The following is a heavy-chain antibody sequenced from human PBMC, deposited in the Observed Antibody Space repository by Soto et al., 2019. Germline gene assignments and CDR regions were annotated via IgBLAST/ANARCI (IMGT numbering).Heavy chain of an antibody. CDR1: GCSFTTYV. CDR3: AKGLLAIVGTTLPRDAFNI. V-gene: IGHV3-30*18. CDR2: ISHDGSYK. Sequence: RLSCAACGCSFTTYVMHWVRQARGKGLEWVAVISHDGSYKYYGDAVKGRFTISRDTSKNAVYLEMNSLRPEDTAVYYCAKGLLAIVGTTLPRDAFNIWGQGTMVTVSS. J-gene: IGHJ3*02. D-gene: IGHD1-26*01.